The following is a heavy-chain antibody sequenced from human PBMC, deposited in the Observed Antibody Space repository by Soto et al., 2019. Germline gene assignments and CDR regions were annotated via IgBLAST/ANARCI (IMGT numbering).Heavy chain of an antibody. Sequence: QVQLQESGPGLVKPSETLSLTCTVSGGSISTYYWGWIRQPPGKGLEWIGYIYHSGSASYNPALKGRVTISLDTSKNQCSLRLSSVTAADTAVYYCVRGGHCTNGVCSALDYWGQGTLVTVSS. CDR2: IYHSGSA. D-gene: IGHD2-8*01. CDR1: GGSISTYY. CDR3: VRGGHCTNGVCSALDY. J-gene: IGHJ4*02. V-gene: IGHV4-59*08.